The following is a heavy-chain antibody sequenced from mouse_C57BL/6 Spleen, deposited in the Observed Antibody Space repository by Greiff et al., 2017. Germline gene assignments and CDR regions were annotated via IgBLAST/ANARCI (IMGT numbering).Heavy chain of an antibody. D-gene: IGHD1-1*01. CDR1: GYSFTDYN. J-gene: IGHJ2*01. V-gene: IGHV1-39*01. CDR2: INPNYGTT. CDR3: ARCRYYYGSSYEYYFDY. Sequence: EVQLQQSGPELVKPGASVKISCKASGYSFTDYNMNWVKQSNGKSLEWIGVINPNYGTTSYNQKFKGKATLTVDKSSSTAYMQLNSLTSEDSAVYYCARCRYYYGSSYEYYFDYWGQGTTLTVSS.